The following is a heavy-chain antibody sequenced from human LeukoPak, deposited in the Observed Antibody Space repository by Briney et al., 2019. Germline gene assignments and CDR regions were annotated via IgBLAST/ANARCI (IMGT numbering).Heavy chain of an antibody. D-gene: IGHD2-2*01. J-gene: IGHJ6*02. Sequence: ASVKVSCKVSGYTLTELSMHWVRQAPGKGLEWMGGFDPEDGETIYAQEFQGRVTMTEDTSTDTAYMELSSLRSEDTAVYYCATDVGPQDIVVVPAAGKGYYYYGMDVWGQGTTVTVSS. CDR3: ATDVGPQDIVVVPAAGKGYYYYGMDV. CDR2: FDPEDGET. CDR1: GYTLTELS. V-gene: IGHV1-24*01.